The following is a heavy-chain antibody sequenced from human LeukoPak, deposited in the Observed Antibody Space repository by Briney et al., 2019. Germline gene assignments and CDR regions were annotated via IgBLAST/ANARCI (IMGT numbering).Heavy chain of an antibody. V-gene: IGHV1-18*01. CDR1: GYTFTRYG. CDR2: ISAYNGNT. Sequence: ASVKVSCKASGYTFTRYGISSVRQAPGQGVEWMGWISAYNGNTNYARKLHGRVTMTTDTSTRTAYMELRSLRSDDPAMYYCARARLLRDAFDMWGEPRMVTASS. D-gene: IGHD3-22*01. J-gene: IGHJ3*02. CDR3: ARARLLRDAFDM.